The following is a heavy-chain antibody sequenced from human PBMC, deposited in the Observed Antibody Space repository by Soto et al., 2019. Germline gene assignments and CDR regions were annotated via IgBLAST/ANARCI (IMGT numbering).Heavy chain of an antibody. J-gene: IGHJ4*02. Sequence: QQQLQETGPGLEKPTETLSLTCTVSGGSMRGSSYYWGWIRKPPGKGLEWIASIYYTWSTFYNPALKGRVTISVDTSKNQFSLNLNSVTAADTAIYYCATHPGSSSNSWGQGTLVTVSS. CDR3: ATHPGSSSNS. CDR1: GGSMRGSSYY. V-gene: IGHV4-39*01. D-gene: IGHD6-6*01. CDR2: IYYTWST.